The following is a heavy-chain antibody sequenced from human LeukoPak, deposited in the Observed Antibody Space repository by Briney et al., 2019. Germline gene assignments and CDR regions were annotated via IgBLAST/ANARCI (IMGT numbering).Heavy chain of an antibody. Sequence: SETLSLTCAVYGGSFSGYYWSWIRQPPGKGLEWIGEVNHSGSTNYNPSLKSRVTISVDTSKNQFSLKLSSVTAADTAVYYCARGGNYYDSSGYLSYYYYGMDVWGQGTTVTVSS. V-gene: IGHV4-34*01. D-gene: IGHD3-22*01. J-gene: IGHJ6*02. CDR1: GGSFSGYY. CDR2: VNHSGST. CDR3: ARGGNYYDSSGYLSYYYYGMDV.